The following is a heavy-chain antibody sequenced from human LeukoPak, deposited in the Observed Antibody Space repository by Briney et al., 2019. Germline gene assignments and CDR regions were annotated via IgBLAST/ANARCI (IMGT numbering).Heavy chain of an antibody. CDR3: ARGRRYCSSTSCPRPINWFDP. D-gene: IGHD2-2*01. Sequence: PSETLSLTCTVSGYSISSGYYWGWIRRPPGKGLEWIGSIYHSGSTYYNPSLKSRVTISVDTSKNQFSLKLSSVTAADTAVYYCARGRRYCSSTSCPRPINWFDPWGQGTLVTVSS. V-gene: IGHV4-38-2*02. CDR2: IYHSGST. CDR1: GYSISSGYY. J-gene: IGHJ5*02.